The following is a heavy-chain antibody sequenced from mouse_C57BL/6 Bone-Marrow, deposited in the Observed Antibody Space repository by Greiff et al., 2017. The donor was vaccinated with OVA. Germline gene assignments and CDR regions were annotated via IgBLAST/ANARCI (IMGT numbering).Heavy chain of an antibody. D-gene: IGHD2-4*01. J-gene: IGHJ3*01. V-gene: IGHV1-69*01. CDR2: IDPSDSYT. CDR3: AREDYDDGGAWFAY. CDR1: GYTFTSYW. Sequence: QVQLQQSGAELVMPGASVKLSCKASGYTFTSYWMHWVKQRPGQGLEWIGEIDPSDSYTNYNQKFKGKSTLTVDKSSSTAYMQLSSLTSEDSAVYYWAREDYDDGGAWFAYWGQGTLVTVSA.